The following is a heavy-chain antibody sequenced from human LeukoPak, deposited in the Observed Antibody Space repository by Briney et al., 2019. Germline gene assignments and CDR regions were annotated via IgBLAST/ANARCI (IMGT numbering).Heavy chain of an antibody. D-gene: IGHD3-22*01. CDR1: GGSISSGSYY. Sequence: SEALSLTCTVSGGSISSGSYYWSWIRQPAGKGLEWIGRIYSSGSINYNPSLKSRVTISVDTSKNQFSLKLSSVTAADTAVYYCARSPVDYYDSSGYYSAYCYMDVWGKGTTVTIFS. CDR2: IYSSGSI. J-gene: IGHJ6*03. V-gene: IGHV4-61*02. CDR3: ARSPVDYYDSSGYYSAYCYMDV.